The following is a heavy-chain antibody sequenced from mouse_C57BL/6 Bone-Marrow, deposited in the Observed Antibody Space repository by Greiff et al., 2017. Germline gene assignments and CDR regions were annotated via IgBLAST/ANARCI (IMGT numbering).Heavy chain of an antibody. CDR3: ARVPLWTY. V-gene: IGHV2-2*01. J-gene: IGHJ3*01. CDR2: IWSGGST. D-gene: IGHD1-1*01. CDR1: GFSLTSYG. Sequence: VQLQQSGPGLVQPSQSLYITCTVSGFSLTSYGVHWVRQSPGKGLEWLGVIWSGGSTDYNAAFISRRSISKDNSKSQVFFQMNSLQADDTAIYYCARVPLWTYWGQGTLVTVSA.